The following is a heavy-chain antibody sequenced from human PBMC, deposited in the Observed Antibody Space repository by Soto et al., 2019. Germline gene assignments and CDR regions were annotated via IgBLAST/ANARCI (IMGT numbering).Heavy chain of an antibody. D-gene: IGHD2-8*01. J-gene: IGHJ6*02. V-gene: IGHV4-39*02. CDR2: MYYSGST. CDR1: GDSISSSDYY. CDR3: ASRGTNIGPHYYGLDV. Sequence: SETLSLTCSVSGDSISSSDYYWDWIRQPPGKGLEWIATMYYSGSTIYNPSLESRVTISIDTSRNHFSLRLTSVAAADTAVYYCASRGTNIGPHYYGLDVWGQGTTVTVSS.